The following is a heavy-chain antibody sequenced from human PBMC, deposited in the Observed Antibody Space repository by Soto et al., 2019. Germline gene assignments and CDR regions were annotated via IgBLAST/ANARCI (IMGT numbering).Heavy chain of an antibody. CDR1: RMSFSFFG. CDR2: IWHDGSNE. V-gene: IGHV3-33*01. Sequence: QVQLVESGGGVVQPGRSLRLSCAASRMSFSFFGIHWVRQAPGQGLEWVAAIWHDGSNENYEDSVKGRFTISRDSSKNTVYLQMYSLRVEDTAVYFCAAELSYSRSTSSRTYYFDSWGQGTLVAVSS. D-gene: IGHD2-2*01. J-gene: IGHJ4*02. CDR3: AAELSYSRSTSSRTYYFDS.